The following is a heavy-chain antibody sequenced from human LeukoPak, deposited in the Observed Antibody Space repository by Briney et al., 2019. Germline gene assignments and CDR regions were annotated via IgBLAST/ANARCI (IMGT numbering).Heavy chain of an antibody. CDR3: ARFEVSPGSSGWFDY. J-gene: IGHJ4*02. CDR1: GFTFSSYA. V-gene: IGHV3-30-3*01. D-gene: IGHD6-19*01. Sequence: GGSLRLSCVASGFTFSSYAMHWVRQAPGKGLEWVAVISYDGSNKYYADSVKGRFTISRDNSKNTLYLQMNSLRAEDTAVYYCARFEVSPGSSGWFDYWGQGTLVTVSS. CDR2: ISYDGSNK.